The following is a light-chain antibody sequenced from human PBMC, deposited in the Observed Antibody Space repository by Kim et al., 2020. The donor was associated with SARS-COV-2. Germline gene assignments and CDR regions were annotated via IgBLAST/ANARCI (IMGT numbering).Light chain of an antibody. CDR3: QQYNNWPPIT. Sequence: SPGQRPTLPCRASQSVSSNLAWYQQKPGQAPRLLIYGASTRATGIPARFSGSGSGTEFTLTISSLQSEDFAVYYCQQYNNWPPITFGQGTRLEIK. CDR1: QSVSSN. J-gene: IGKJ5*01. V-gene: IGKV3-15*01. CDR2: GAS.